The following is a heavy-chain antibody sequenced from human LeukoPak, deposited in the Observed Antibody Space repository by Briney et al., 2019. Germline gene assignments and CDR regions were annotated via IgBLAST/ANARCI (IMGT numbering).Heavy chain of an antibody. J-gene: IGHJ4*02. CDR1: GFTFSSYS. V-gene: IGHV3-21*01. CDR2: ISSSSSYI. CDR3: ARDGVEYSYDPGDFDY. D-gene: IGHD5-18*01. Sequence: GGSLRLSCAASGFTFSSYSMNWVRQAPGKGLEWVSSISSSSSYIYYADSVKGRFTISRDNAKNSLYLQMNSLRAEDTAVYYCARDGVEYSYDPGDFDYWGQGTLVTVSS.